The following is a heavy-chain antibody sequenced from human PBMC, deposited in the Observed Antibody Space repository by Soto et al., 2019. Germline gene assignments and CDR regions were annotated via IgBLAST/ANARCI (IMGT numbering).Heavy chain of an antibody. CDR3: ARASDTSGYHY. CDR2: ILPVFDEL. CDR1: GGTFKNYA. Sequence: QVQLVQSESEVKKPGSSVKVSCKVSGGTFKNYAISWVRQAPGQGLEWVGGILPVFDELHYAPKLQGRVTITTAEVTSTADLELGSMTSEDTAVYFCARASDTSGYHYWGQGTLVTVSS. D-gene: IGHD3-22*01. J-gene: IGHJ4*02. V-gene: IGHV1-69*01.